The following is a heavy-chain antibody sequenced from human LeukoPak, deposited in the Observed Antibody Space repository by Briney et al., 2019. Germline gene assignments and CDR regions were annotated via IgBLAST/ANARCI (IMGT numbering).Heavy chain of an antibody. CDR2: IYYSGST. D-gene: IGHD1-26*01. CDR3: ARNSGSYYGAFDI. V-gene: IGHV4-59*01. CDR1: GGSISSYY. Sequence: PETLSLTCTVSGGSISSYYWSWIRQPPGKGLEWIGYIYYSGSTNYNPSLKSRVTISVDTSKNQFSLKLSSVTAADTAVYYCARNSGSYYGAFDIWGQGTMVTVSS. J-gene: IGHJ3*02.